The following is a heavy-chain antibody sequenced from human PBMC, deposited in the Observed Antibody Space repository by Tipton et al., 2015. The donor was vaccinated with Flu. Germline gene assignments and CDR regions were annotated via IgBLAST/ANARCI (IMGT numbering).Heavy chain of an antibody. V-gene: IGHV4-4*07. J-gene: IGHJ6*02. CDR2: MYPTGDV. Sequence: LRLSCTVSGGSINNNYWTWVRQPAGKTLEWIGRMYPTGDVNYNPSLRSRATLSLDPFRNQFYLMLTSVTAADTAVYYCVRDNPDIYGSDPHYFYAMDVWGHGTTVTVFS. CDR3: VRDNPDIYGSDPHYFYAMDV. D-gene: IGHD5-12*01. CDR1: GGSINNNY.